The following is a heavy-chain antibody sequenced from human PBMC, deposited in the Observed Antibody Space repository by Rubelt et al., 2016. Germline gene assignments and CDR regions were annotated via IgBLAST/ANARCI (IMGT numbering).Heavy chain of an antibody. Sequence: EVQLVESGGGLVQPGGSLRLSCAASGFTFTNYWTHWVRQAPGKGLVWISRISPDGRSTSYADSVKGRLTISRGNAKNTLYLQMNSLRAEDTAVYYCAKVRTGTTALTYYYYGMDVWGQGTTVTVSS. V-gene: IGHV3-74*01. D-gene: IGHD1-1*01. CDR2: ISPDGRST. J-gene: IGHJ6*02. CDR3: AKVRTGTTALTYYYYGMDV. CDR1: GFTFTNYW.